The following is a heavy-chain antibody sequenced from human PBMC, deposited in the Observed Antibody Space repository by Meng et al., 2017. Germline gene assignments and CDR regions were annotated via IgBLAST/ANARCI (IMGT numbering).Heavy chain of an antibody. V-gene: IGHV4-34*01. CDR1: GGSFSGYY. Sequence: VHVAKAGAGRVNASGPRSPTCAVYGGSFSGYYWSWIRQPPGKGLEWIGEINHSGCNNHNPSLKRRVTISVDTSKNQFSLKLSSVTAADTAVYYCARGRSGTWPWYFDLWGRGTLVTVSS. CDR2: INHSGCN. D-gene: IGHD1-1*01. CDR3: ARGRSGTWPWYFDL. J-gene: IGHJ2*01.